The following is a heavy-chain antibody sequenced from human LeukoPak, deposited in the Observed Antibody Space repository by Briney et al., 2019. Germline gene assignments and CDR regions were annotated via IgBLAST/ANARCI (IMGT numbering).Heavy chain of an antibody. CDR2: ISGSGGST. CDR1: GFTFSSYG. V-gene: IGHV3-23*01. CDR3: ARAGSFRFDY. J-gene: IGHJ4*02. D-gene: IGHD3-10*01. Sequence: PGGSLRLSCAASGFTFSSYGMSWVRQAPGKGLEWVSAISGSGGSTYYADSVKGRFTISRDDAKNTLYLQMNDLRAEDTAVYYCARAGSFRFDYWGQGTLVTVSS.